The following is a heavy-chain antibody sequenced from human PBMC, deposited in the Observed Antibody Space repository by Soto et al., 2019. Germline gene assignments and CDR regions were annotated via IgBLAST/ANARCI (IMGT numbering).Heavy chain of an antibody. CDR1: GFTFSDYY. CDR2: IRSSGSTI. Sequence: QVQLVESGGGLVKPGGSLRLSCAASGFTFSDYYMSWIRQAPGKGLAWVSYIRSSGSTIHYADPVKGPFTISRDNAKKPLYLPMNSLRAEDTAVYYCARVGPPLDVWGQGTTVTVSS. D-gene: IGHD1-26*01. J-gene: IGHJ6*02. CDR3: ARVGPPLDV. V-gene: IGHV3-11*01.